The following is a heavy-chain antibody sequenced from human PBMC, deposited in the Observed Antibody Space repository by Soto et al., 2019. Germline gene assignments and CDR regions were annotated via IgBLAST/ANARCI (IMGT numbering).Heavy chain of an antibody. CDR1: GGTFSSYA. J-gene: IGHJ6*02. Sequence: QVQLVQSGAEVKKPGSSVKVSCKASGGTFSSYAISWVRQAPGQGLEWMGGIIPIFGTANYAQKFQGRVTITADESTSKAYMELSSLRSEDTAVYYCARDGPHGHVYRNYYYYYGMDVWGQGTTVTVSS. CDR3: ARDGPHGHVYRNYYYYYGMDV. V-gene: IGHV1-69*01. CDR2: IIPIFGTA. D-gene: IGHD3-10*02.